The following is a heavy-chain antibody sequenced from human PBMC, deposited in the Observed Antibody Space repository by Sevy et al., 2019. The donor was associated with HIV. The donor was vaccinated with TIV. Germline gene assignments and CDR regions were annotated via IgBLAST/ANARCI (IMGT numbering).Heavy chain of an antibody. Sequence: GGSLRLSCAASGFTISRYGLHWVRQAPGKGLEWMSGISNDGSKTDYADAVRGRFIISRDKFKNTLHLQMSNLSPEDTAGYRCARCSGYYCFYYGMDVWGQGTTVTVSS. J-gene: IGHJ6*02. CDR3: ARCSGYYCFYYGMDV. V-gene: IGHV3-30*04. CDR1: GFTISRYG. CDR2: ISNDGSKT. D-gene: IGHD3-22*01.